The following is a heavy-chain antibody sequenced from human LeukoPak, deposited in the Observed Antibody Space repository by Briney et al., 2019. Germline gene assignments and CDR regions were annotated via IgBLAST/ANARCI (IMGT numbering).Heavy chain of an antibody. CDR3: AEEAIGAAGPGGGSINSFDP. D-gene: IGHD6-13*01. J-gene: IGHJ5*02. Sequence: SETLSLTCTVSGGSISSYYWSWIRQPAGKGLEWIGRIYTSGSTNYNPSLKSRVTMSVDTSKNQFSLKLSSVTAANTAVYYWAEEAIGAAGPGGGSINSFDPWGQGTLVTVSS. V-gene: IGHV4-4*07. CDR1: GGSISSYY. CDR2: IYTSGST.